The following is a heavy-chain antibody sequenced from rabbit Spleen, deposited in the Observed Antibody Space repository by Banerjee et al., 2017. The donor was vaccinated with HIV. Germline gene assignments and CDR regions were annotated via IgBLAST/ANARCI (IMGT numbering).Heavy chain of an antibody. V-gene: IGHV1S45*01. CDR2: INTGSGSA. Sequence: QEQLVESGGDLVQPGASLTLTCKASGFDFSSNTMSWVRQAPGKGLEWIGCINTGSGSAYYATWAKGRFTISKTSSTTVTLQMTSLTAADTATYFCARDLSSRAYQMNLWGPGTLVTVS. CDR1: GFDFSSNT. J-gene: IGHJ4*01. CDR3: ARDLSSRAYQMNL. D-gene: IGHD1-1*01.